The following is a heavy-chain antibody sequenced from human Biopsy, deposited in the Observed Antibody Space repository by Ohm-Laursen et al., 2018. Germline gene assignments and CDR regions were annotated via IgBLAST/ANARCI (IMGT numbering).Heavy chain of an antibody. Sequence: SSVKVSCKASGYNFDIYPLFWVRQAPGQGFEWMGGIIPIFDTANYAQKFQDRVTITADKSTFTAYMELSSLRSEDTAVYYCASDLLGREGYCGGRNCQIAYWGQGTLVAVSS. V-gene: IGHV1-69*06. CDR2: IIPIFDTA. J-gene: IGHJ4*02. D-gene: IGHD2-15*01. CDR1: GYNFDIYP. CDR3: ASDLLGREGYCGGRNCQIAY.